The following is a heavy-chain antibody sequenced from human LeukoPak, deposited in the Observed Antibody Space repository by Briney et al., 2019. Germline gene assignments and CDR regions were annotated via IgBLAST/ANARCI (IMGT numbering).Heavy chain of an antibody. Sequence: ASVKISRKASGYTFTGYYVHWVRQAPGQGLEWMGWISAYNGNTNYAQKLQGRVTMTTDTSTSTAYMELRSLRSDDTAVYYCASSIAARQGFDYWGQGTLVTVSS. J-gene: IGHJ4*02. CDR2: ISAYNGNT. D-gene: IGHD6-6*01. V-gene: IGHV1-18*04. CDR1: GYTFTGYY. CDR3: ASSIAARQGFDY.